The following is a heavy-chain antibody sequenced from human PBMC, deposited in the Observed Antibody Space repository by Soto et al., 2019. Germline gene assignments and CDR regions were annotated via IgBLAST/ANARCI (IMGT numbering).Heavy chain of an antibody. V-gene: IGHV1-58*02. CDR3: AAGLRWELLSNYYYGMDV. CDR2: IVVGSGNT. CDR1: GFTFTSSA. J-gene: IGHJ6*02. D-gene: IGHD1-26*01. Sequence: QMQLVQSGPEVKKPGTSVKVSCKASGFTFTSSAMQWVRQARGQRLEWIGWIVVGSGNTNYAQKFQERVTITRDMSTSTAYMELSSLRSEDTAVYYCAAGLRWELLSNYYYGMDVWGQGTTVTVSS.